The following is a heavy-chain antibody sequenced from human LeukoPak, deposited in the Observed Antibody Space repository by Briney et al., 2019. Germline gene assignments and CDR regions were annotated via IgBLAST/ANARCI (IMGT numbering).Heavy chain of an antibody. CDR2: INHSGST. D-gene: IGHD6-13*01. CDR3: ARMAYSSSWRPRLGWFDP. V-gene: IGHV4-34*01. CDR1: GGSFSGYY. Sequence: SETLSLTCAVYGGSFSGYYWSWIRQPPGEGLEWIGEINHSGSTNYNPSLKSRVTISVDTSKNQFSLKLSSVTAADTAVYYCARMAYSSSWRPRLGWFDPWGQGTLVTVSS. J-gene: IGHJ5*02.